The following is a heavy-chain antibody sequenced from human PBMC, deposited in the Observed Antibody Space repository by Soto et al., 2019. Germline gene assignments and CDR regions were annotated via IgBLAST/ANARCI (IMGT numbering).Heavy chain of an antibody. CDR1: GFTFSSYG. D-gene: IGHD5-12*01. CDR2: ISGSGGST. V-gene: IGHV3-23*01. J-gene: IGHJ6*02. CDR3: AKAHSGYENIYYYYYYGMDV. Sequence: PGGSLRLSCAASGFTFSSYGMSWVRQAPGKGLEWVSAISGSGGSTYYADSVKGRFTISRDNSKNTLYLQMNSLRAEDTAVYYCAKAHSGYENIYYYYYYGMDVWGQGTTVSVSS.